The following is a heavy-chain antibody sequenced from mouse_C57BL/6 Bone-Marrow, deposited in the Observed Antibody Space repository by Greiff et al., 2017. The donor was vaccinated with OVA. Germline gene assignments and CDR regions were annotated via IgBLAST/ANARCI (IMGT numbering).Heavy chain of an antibody. J-gene: IGHJ2*01. CDR2: ISDGGSYT. V-gene: IGHV5-4*01. D-gene: IGHD1-1*01. CDR1: GFTFSSYA. Sequence: EVHLVESGGGLVKPGGSLKLSCAASGFTFSSYAMSWVRQTPEKRLEWVATISDGGSYTYYPDNVKGRVTISRDTAKNNLYLQMSHLKSEDTAMYYCARELLRYFDYWGQGTTLTVSS. CDR3: ARELLRYFDY.